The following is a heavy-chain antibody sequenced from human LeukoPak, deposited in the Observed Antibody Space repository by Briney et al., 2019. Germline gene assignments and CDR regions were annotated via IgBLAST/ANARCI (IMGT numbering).Heavy chain of an antibody. CDR2: INPNSGGT. Sequence: ASVKVSCKASGYTLTDFFIHWVRQAPGQELEWMGWINPNSGGTNYAQKFQAWVTTTRDTSTSTAYMELSRLKSDDTAVYYCAKGGHFSFFDSWGQGTLVTVSS. CDR1: GYTLTDFF. CDR3: AKGGHFSFFDS. J-gene: IGHJ5*01. D-gene: IGHD1-26*01. V-gene: IGHV1-2*04.